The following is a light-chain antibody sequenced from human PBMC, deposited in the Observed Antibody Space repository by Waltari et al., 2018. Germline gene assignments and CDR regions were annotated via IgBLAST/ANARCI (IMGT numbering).Light chain of an antibody. CDR2: AAS. CDR1: QSMSSY. J-gene: IGKJ1*01. CDR3: QQSYSTPWT. Sequence: DIQMTQSPSSLSASVGDRFTITCRASQSMSSYLNWYQQKPGKAPKLLIYAASSLQRGVPSRFSGSGSGTDFTLTISSLQPEDVATYYCQQSYSTPWTFGQGTKVEIK. V-gene: IGKV1-39*01.